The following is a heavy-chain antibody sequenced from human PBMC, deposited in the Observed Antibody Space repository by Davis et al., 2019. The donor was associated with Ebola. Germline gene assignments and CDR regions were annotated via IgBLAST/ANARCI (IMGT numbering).Heavy chain of an antibody. CDR2: ISNSGTTI. CDR3: ARMRFGLAAFRSDYQRDFDY. V-gene: IGHV3-11*04. D-gene: IGHD3-3*01. Sequence: PGGSLRLSCTASGFTFSDYYMSWIRQAPGKGLEWVSYISNSGTTIYYADSVKGRFTISRDNAKNSLYLQMNSLRVEDTAVYYCARMRFGLAAFRSDYQRDFDYWGQGALVTVSS. CDR1: GFTFSDYY. J-gene: IGHJ4*02.